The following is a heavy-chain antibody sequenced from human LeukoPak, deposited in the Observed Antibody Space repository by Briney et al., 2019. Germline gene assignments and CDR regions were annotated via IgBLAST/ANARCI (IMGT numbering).Heavy chain of an antibody. CDR3: ASHPQSRDSFDI. CDR1: GGSISSGNYY. V-gene: IGHV4-61*02. Sequence: PSETLSLTCTVSGGSISSGNYYWSWIRQPAGKGLEWIGRIYTSGSTNYNPSLKSRVTISVDTSKNQFSLKLSSVSAADTAVYFCASHPQSRDSFDIWGQGTVVTVSS. J-gene: IGHJ3*02. CDR2: IYTSGST.